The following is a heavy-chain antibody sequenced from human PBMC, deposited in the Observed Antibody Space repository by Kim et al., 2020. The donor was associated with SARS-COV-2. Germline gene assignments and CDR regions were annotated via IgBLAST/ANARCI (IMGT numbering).Heavy chain of an antibody. V-gene: IGHV1-58*01. J-gene: IGHJ4*02. CDR3: AAKAPDSSSSLDY. D-gene: IGHD6-13*01. Sequence: YAQKFQERVTITRDMSTSTAYMELSSLRSEDTAVYYCAAKAPDSSSSLDYWGQGTLVTVSS.